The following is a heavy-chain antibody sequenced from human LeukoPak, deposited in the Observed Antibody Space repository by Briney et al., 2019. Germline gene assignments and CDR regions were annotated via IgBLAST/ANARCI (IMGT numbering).Heavy chain of an antibody. CDR3: ARYHRGSYYFDY. CDR1: GGSISSYY. Sequence: SETLSLTCTVSGGSISSYYWSWIRQPPGKGLEWIGYIYYGGSTSYNPSLKSRVTISVDTSKDQLSLKLSSVTAADTAVYYCARYHRGSYYFDYWGQGTLVTVSP. J-gene: IGHJ4*02. CDR2: IYYGGST. D-gene: IGHD1-26*01. V-gene: IGHV4-59*01.